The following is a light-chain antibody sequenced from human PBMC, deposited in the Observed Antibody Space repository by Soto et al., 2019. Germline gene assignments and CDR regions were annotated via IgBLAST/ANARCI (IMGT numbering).Light chain of an antibody. V-gene: IGLV1-40*01. J-gene: IGLJ1*01. CDR3: QSYDSSLSAYV. CDR1: SSNIGAGYD. CDR2: YNS. Sequence: QSVLTQPPSVSGAPGQRVTISCTGNSSNIGAGYDAHWYQHLPGTAPKLLIYYNSNRPSGVPDRFSGSKSGTSASLAITGLQAEDEADYYCQSYDSSLSAYVFGTGTKLTFL.